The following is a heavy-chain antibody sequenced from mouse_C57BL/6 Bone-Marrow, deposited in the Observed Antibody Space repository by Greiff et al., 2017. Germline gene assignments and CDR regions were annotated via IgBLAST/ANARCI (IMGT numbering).Heavy chain of an antibody. V-gene: IGHV1-9*01. CDR3: AKRGGAYYSNYDWFAY. CDR1: GYTFTGYW. Sequence: LMKPGASVKLSCKATGYTFTGYWIEWVKQRPGHGLEWIGEILPGSGSTNYNEKFKGKATFTADTSSNTAYMQLSSLTTEDSAIYYCAKRGGAYYSNYDWFAYWGQGTLVTVSA. D-gene: IGHD2-5*01. J-gene: IGHJ3*01. CDR2: ILPGSGST.